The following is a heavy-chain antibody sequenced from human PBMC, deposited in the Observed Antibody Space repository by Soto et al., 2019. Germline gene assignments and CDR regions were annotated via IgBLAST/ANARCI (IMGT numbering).Heavy chain of an antibody. CDR3: SRFIMFRGWFDPNYYDGMDV. D-gene: IGHD6-19*01. Sequence: ASVKVSCKTSGYTFSNYGINWVRQAPGQGLEWMGWISGYNGNTNYAQTVQGRVTMTTDTSTGTVYMELRSLKSDDTAIYYCSRFIMFRGWFDPNYYDGMDVWGQGTMVTVSS. J-gene: IGHJ6*02. CDR1: GYTFSNYG. CDR2: ISGYNGNT. V-gene: IGHV1-18*01.